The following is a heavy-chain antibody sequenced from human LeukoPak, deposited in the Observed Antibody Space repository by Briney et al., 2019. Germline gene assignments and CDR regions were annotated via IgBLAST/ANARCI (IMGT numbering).Heavy chain of an antibody. CDR1: GYTFTSYY. CDR2: TIPSGGST. J-gene: IGHJ2*01. V-gene: IGHV1-46*01. D-gene: IGHD2-2*01. Sequence: GASVKVSCKASGYTFTSYYMHWVRQAPGQGLEWMGITIPSGGSTSYAQKFQGRVTMTRDTSTSTVYMELSSLRSEDTAVYYWASDDNTMPYLWGRGTLVTVSS. CDR3: ASDDNTMPYL.